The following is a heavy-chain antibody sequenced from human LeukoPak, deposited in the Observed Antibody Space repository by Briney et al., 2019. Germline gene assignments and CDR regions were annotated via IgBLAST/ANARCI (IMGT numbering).Heavy chain of an antibody. CDR2: IRYDGSNK. CDR3: AKDGDVRRGSGSYVDY. CDR1: GFTFSSYG. Sequence: GGSLRLSCAASGFTFSSYGMHWVRQAPGKGLEWVAFIRYDGSNKYYADSVKGRFTISRDNSKNTLYLQMNSLRAEDTAVCYCAKDGDVRRGSGSYVDYWGQGTLVTVSS. J-gene: IGHJ4*02. D-gene: IGHD3-10*01. V-gene: IGHV3-30*02.